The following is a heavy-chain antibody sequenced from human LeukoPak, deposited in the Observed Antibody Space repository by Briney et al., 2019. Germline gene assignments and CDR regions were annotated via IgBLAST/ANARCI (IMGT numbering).Heavy chain of an antibody. CDR2: IDYSGSA. D-gene: IGHD3-10*01. V-gene: IGHV4-39*07. CDR3: ARGKPAAGYSSGSYPDY. Sequence: NPSETLSLTCTVSGGSIFSSSYYWGWIRQPPGKGLEWIGSIDYSGSADYNPSLKSRVTISVDTSKNQFSLKLNSVTAADTAMYYCARGKPAAGYSSGSYPDYWGRGTLVTVSS. J-gene: IGHJ4*02. CDR1: GGSIFSSSYY.